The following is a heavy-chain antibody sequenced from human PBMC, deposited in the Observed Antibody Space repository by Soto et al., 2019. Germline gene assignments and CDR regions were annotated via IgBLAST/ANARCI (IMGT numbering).Heavy chain of an antibody. CDR1: GFTFDDCS. Sequence: EVQLVESGGSLVQPGKSLRLSCVASGFTFDDCSMHWVRQAPGKGLEWVSGISWDSGTIGYADSVKGRFSISRDGAKNSLYLQMNSLRVEDAALYYCVQGRYPTMASPLDHWGQGTLVTVSS. D-gene: IGHD5-12*01. CDR2: ISWDSGTI. J-gene: IGHJ5*02. CDR3: VQGRYPTMASPLDH. V-gene: IGHV3-9*01.